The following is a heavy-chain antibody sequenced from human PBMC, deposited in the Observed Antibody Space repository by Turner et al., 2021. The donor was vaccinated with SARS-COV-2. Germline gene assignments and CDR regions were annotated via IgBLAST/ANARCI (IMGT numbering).Heavy chain of an antibody. D-gene: IGHD4-17*01. Sequence: QLQLVQSGAAVKKSGSSVKVSCKASGATFSSYAISWARQAPGQGLEWMGVIIPIFGKANYAQNFQGRVTITADESSSTAYMELSSLRSEDTAVYYCARDVDYFSPIWGSHNYYYGMDVWGQGTTVTVSS. CDR2: IIPIFGKA. V-gene: IGHV1-69*01. J-gene: IGHJ6*02. CDR3: ARDVDYFSPIWGSHNYYYGMDV. CDR1: GATFSSYA.